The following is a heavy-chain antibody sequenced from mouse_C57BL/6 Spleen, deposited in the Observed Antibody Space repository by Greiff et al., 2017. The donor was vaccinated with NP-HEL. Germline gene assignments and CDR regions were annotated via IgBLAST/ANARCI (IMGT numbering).Heavy chain of an antibody. Sequence: QVQLQQPGAELVKPGASVKLSCKASGYTFTSYWMHWVKQRPGQGLEWIGMIHPNSGSTNYNEKFKSKATLTVDKSSSTAYMQLSSLTSEDSAVYYCASPAYYSSYDYAMDYWGQGTSVTVSS. J-gene: IGHJ4*01. CDR3: ASPAYYSSYDYAMDY. CDR1: GYTFTSYW. D-gene: IGHD2-5*01. V-gene: IGHV1-64*01. CDR2: IHPNSGST.